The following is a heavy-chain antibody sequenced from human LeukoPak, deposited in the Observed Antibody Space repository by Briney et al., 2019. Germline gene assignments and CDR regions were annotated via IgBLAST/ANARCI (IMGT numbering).Heavy chain of an antibody. CDR2: NSWNSGSI. V-gene: IGHV3-9*01. Sequence: GGSLRLSCAASGFTFDDYAMHWVRQAPGKGLEWVSGNSWNSGSIGYADSVKGRFTISRDNAKNSLYLQMNSLRAEDTAVYYCARDLRSRVAVAGNGYWGQGTLVTVSS. J-gene: IGHJ4*02. CDR1: GFTFDDYA. CDR3: ARDLRSRVAVAGNGY. D-gene: IGHD6-19*01.